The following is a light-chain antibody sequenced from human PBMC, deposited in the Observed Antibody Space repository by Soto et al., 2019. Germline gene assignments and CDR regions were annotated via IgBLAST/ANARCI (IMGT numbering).Light chain of an antibody. CDR3: QQYNTWPPWT. CDR1: QSVGSN. CDR2: DTS. J-gene: IGKJ1*01. V-gene: IGKV3-15*01. Sequence: EIVMTQSPATLSVSPGEGATLSCRASQSVGSNLAWYQQKPGQAPRLLIYDTSTRATGIPARFSGIGSGTEFPLTISSLQSADFAVYYCQQYNTWPPWTFGQGTKVEIK.